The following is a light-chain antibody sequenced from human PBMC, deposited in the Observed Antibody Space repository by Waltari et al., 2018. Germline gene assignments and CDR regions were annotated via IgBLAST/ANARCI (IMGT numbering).Light chain of an antibody. CDR1: QSVSTN. CDR2: GAS. J-gene: IGKJ2*01. Sequence: ETVMTQSPTTLSLSPGDRATLSCRASQSVSTNLAWYQQKTGQAPRLLIYGASIRATGVPARFSGRGAGTEFTLTISSMQSEDFAVYYCQQYNNWPPYLFGQGSQLEI. CDR3: QQYNNWPPYL. V-gene: IGKV3D-15*01.